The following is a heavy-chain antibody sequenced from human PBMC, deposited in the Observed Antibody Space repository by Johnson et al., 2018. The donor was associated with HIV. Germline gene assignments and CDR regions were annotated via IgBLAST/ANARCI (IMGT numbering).Heavy chain of an antibody. D-gene: IGHD1-1*01. Sequence: VQLVESGGGVVQPGRSLKIYCAVSEFTFSSYDMHWVRQATGKGLEWVSAIGSTGDTYYPDSVKGRFTISRDNSKNTLYLQMNSLRTEDTAVYYCAKERGDNYVGGDAFDIWGQGTMVTVSS. CDR1: EFTFSSYD. V-gene: IGHV3-13*01. J-gene: IGHJ3*02. CDR2: IGSTGDT. CDR3: AKERGDNYVGGDAFDI.